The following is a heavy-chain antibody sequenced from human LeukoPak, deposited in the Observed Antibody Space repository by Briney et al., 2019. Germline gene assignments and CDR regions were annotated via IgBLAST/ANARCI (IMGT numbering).Heavy chain of an antibody. V-gene: IGHV3-73*01. CDR1: GFTFSGSA. Sequence: PGGSLRLSCAASGFTFSGSAMHWVRQASGKGLEWVGRIRSKPYLYVTAYAASVKGRFTISRDDSKKTAYLQMNSLKTEDTAVYYCTAREVPVAQSDYWGQGTLVTVPA. D-gene: IGHD2-2*01. CDR2: IRSKPYLYVT. CDR3: TAREVPVAQSDY. J-gene: IGHJ4*02.